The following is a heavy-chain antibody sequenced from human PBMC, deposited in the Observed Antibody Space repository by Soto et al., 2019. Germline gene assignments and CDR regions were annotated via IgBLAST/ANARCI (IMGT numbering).Heavy chain of an antibody. CDR1: GFTFSSYA. CDR3: ARRHLTFYSGSYTTDHDY. CDR2: ISYDGSNK. V-gene: IGHV3-30-3*01. Sequence: QVQLVESGGGVVQPGRSLRLSCAASGFTFSSYAMHWVRQAPGKGLEWVAVISYDGSNKYYADSVKGRFTISRDNSKNTLYLQMNSLRAEDTAVYYCARRHLTFYSGSYTTDHDYWGQGTLVTVSS. J-gene: IGHJ4*02. D-gene: IGHD1-26*01.